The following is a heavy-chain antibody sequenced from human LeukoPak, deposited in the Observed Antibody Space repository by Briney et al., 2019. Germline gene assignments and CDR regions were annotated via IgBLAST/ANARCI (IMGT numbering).Heavy chain of an antibody. CDR1: GFTFSSYV. CDR2: ISGSGGST. CDR3: AKSHDSSGSDY. D-gene: IGHD3-22*01. J-gene: IGHJ4*02. V-gene: IGHV3-23*01. Sequence: AGGSLRLSCAASGFTFSSYVMSWVRQVPGKGLEWVSAISGSGGSTYYADSVKGRFTISRDNSKNTLYMQMNSLRAEDTAVYYCAKSHDSSGSDYWGQGTLVTVSS.